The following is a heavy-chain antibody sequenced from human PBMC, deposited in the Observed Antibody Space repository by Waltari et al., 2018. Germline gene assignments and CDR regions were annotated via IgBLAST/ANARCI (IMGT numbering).Heavy chain of an antibody. CDR2: INPNTGGT. D-gene: IGHD2-15*01. V-gene: IGHV1-2*06. CDR1: GYTFTGYY. J-gene: IGHJ4*02. CDR3: AKAPTGYCTGGSCFDY. Sequence: QVQLVQSGAEVKKPGASVKVSCKASGYTFTGYYMHWVRQAPGQGLEWMGRINPNTGGTNYEQKFQGRVTMTRDTSISTAYMELSSLRSDDTAVFYCAKAPTGYCTGGSCFDYWGQGTLVTVSS.